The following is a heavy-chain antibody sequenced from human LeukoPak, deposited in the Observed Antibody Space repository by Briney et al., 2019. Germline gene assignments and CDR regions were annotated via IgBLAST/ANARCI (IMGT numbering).Heavy chain of an antibody. CDR3: ARGRYSYGYWAYDY. V-gene: IGHV1-8*01. D-gene: IGHD5-18*01. CDR1: GYTFTSYD. Sequence: ASVRVSCKASGYTFTSYDINWVRQAPGQGLEWMGWMNPNSGNTGYAQKFQGRVTMTRNTSISTAYMELSSLRSEDTAVYYCARGRYSYGYWAYDYWGQGTLVTVSS. CDR2: MNPNSGNT. J-gene: IGHJ4*02.